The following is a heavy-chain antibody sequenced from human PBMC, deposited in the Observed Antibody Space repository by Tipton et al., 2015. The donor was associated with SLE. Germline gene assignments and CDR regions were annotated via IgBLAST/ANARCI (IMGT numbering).Heavy chain of an antibody. V-gene: IGHV4-59*12. D-gene: IGHD6-13*01. Sequence: TLSLTCTVSGGSISSYYWSWIRQPPGKGLEWIGYIYYSGSTYYNPSLKSRVTISVDTSKNQFSLKLSSVTAADTAVYYCARVVAAAGTAFDIWGQGTMVTVSS. CDR3: ARVVAAAGTAFDI. CDR1: GGSISSYY. CDR2: IYYSGST. J-gene: IGHJ3*02.